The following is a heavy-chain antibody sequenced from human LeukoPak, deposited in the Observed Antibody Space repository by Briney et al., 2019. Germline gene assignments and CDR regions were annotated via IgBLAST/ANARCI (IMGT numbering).Heavy chain of an antibody. Sequence: SETLSLTCAVSGYSISSGYYWGWIRQPPGKGLEWIGSIYHSGSTYYNPSLKSRVTISVDTSKNQFSLKLSSVTAADTAVYYCARSGLGELSFDTWGQGTMVTVSS. CDR2: IYHSGST. J-gene: IGHJ3*02. CDR3: ARSGLGELSFDT. D-gene: IGHD3-16*01. CDR1: GYSISSGYY. V-gene: IGHV4-38-2*01.